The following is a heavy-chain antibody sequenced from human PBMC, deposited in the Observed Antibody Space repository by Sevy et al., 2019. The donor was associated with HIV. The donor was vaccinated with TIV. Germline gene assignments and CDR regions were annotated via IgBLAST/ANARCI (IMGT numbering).Heavy chain of an antibody. CDR3: ARDRDYYGSGTYDY. CDR1: QFTFRDYT. V-gene: IGHV3-21*06. CDR2: ISSGSSYI. J-gene: IGHJ4*02. Sequence: GGSLRLSCAASQFTFRDYTMNWVRQTPGKGLEWISYISSGSSYIRYADSVKGRFTISRDNAENSLYLQMNRLRAEDTGVYLCARDRDYYGSGTYDYWGQGTLVTVSS. D-gene: IGHD3-10*01.